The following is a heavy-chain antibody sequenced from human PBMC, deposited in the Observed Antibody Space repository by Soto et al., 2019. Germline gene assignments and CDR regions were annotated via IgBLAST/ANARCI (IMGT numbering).Heavy chain of an antibody. D-gene: IGHD2-2*01. Sequence: GGSLRLSCAASGFTFSCYSMSWVRQSPGKGLEWVSAISGSGGSTYYADSVKGRFTISRDNSKNTLYLQMNSLKAEDTAVYYCAKDKPNVVVPAADDAFDIWGQGTMVTVSS. CDR2: ISGSGGST. CDR1: GFTFSCYS. J-gene: IGHJ3*02. V-gene: IGHV3-23*01. CDR3: AKDKPNVVVPAADDAFDI.